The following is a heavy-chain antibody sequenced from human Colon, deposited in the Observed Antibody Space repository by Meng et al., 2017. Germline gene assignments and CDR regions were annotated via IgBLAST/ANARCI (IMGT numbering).Heavy chain of an antibody. J-gene: IGHJ4*02. CDR2: TYYRSKYYN. CDR1: GDSVSSNSAA. Sequence: QVQLQPSGPGLVKPPQTLSLTCAISGDSVSSNSAAWNWIRQSPSRGLEWLGRTYYRSKYYNDYALSVKSRITINPDTSKNQFSLQLNSVTPEDTAIYYCARDWGDVRGGFDFWGQGTLVTVSS. V-gene: IGHV6-1*01. D-gene: IGHD3-10*02. CDR3: ARDWGDVRGGFDF.